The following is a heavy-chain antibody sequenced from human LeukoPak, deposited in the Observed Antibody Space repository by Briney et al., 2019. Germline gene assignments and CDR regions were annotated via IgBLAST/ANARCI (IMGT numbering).Heavy chain of an antibody. CDR1: GSTISDHY. CDR2: TRNKAYSYTT. CDR3: ARHTVEMGTPDY. Sequence: GGSLRRACTSSGSTISDHYMDLVRQAPGKGLEWVGRTRNKAYSYTTEYAASVKGRFTISRDDSKNSLYLQMNSLKTEDTAVFYSARHTVEMGTPDYWGQGTLVTVSS. J-gene: IGHJ4*02. V-gene: IGHV3-72*01. D-gene: IGHD5-24*01.